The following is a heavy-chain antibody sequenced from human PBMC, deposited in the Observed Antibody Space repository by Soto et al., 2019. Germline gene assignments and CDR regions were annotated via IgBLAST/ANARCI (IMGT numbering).Heavy chain of an antibody. CDR3: AHRGGNSLTFDY. CDR1: GVSLSTSGVG. CDR2: IFWDDDK. Sequence: QITLKESGPTLVKPTQPLTLTCIFSGVSLSTSGVGVGWIRQPPGKALEWLALIFWDDDKRYSPSLKSRLTITKDSSKNQAVLTMTNMDPADTATYYCAHRGGNSLTFDYWGQGTLVTVSS. D-gene: IGHD6-13*01. V-gene: IGHV2-5*02. J-gene: IGHJ4*02.